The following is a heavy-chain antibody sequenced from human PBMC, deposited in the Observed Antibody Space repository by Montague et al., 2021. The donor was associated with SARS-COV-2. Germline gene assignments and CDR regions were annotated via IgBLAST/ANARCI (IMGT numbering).Heavy chain of an antibody. CDR2: TSYSGST. D-gene: IGHD3-3*01. CDR1: GGSISPYY. J-gene: IGHJ6*02. Sequence: SETLCLTCTVSGGSISPYYWSWIRQSPGKGLECIGYTSYSGSTDYNPSLKSRVTISIDTSKNQFSMKLSSVTAADTAVYYCARWGEYYDSPYYYYAMDVWGQGTTVTVSS. V-gene: IGHV4-59*12. CDR3: ARWGEYYDSPYYYYAMDV.